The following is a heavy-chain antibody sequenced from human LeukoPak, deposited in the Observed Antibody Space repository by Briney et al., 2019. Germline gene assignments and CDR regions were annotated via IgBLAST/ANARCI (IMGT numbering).Heavy chain of an antibody. J-gene: IGHJ4*02. D-gene: IGHD3-22*01. CDR1: GYTFTSYG. CDR3: ARGGTYYYDSMAY. Sequence: ASVKVSCKASGYTFTSYGFSWVRQAPGQGLEWMGIINPGGGSTSYAQKFQGRVTMTRDTSTNTVYMELSSLRSEDTAVYYCARGGTYYYDSMAYWGQGTLVTVSS. V-gene: IGHV1-46*01. CDR2: INPGGGST.